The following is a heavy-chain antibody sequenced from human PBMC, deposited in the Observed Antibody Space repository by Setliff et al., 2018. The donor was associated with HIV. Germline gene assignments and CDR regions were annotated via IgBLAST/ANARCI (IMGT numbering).Heavy chain of an antibody. J-gene: IGHJ3*02. CDR2: INSASGGT. CDR3: ARDYIHVFDI. V-gene: IGHV1-2*06. CDR1: GCTFTDNY. Sequence: ASVKVSCKASGCTFTDNYIHWVRQAPGQGLEWMARINSASGGTNYAQNFQGRVTVTRDTSINTVYLEVNGLKSDDTAVYYCARDYIHVFDIWGQGTMVTVSS.